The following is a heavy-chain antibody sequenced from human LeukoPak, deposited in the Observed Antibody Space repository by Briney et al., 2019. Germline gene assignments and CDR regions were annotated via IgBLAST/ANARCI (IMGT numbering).Heavy chain of an antibody. V-gene: IGHV3-21*01. CDR2: ISSSSSYI. J-gene: IGHJ3*02. CDR3: ARDLPEYIVVVPAAPTIRDAFDI. Sequence: GGSLRLSCAASGFTFSSYSINWVRQAPGNGRGWVSSISSSSSYINYADSVKGRFTISRDNAKNSLYLPMNSLQARPTVVSYCARDLPEYIVVVPAAPTIRDAFDIWGQRTMVTVSS. CDR1: GFTFSSYS. D-gene: IGHD2-2*01.